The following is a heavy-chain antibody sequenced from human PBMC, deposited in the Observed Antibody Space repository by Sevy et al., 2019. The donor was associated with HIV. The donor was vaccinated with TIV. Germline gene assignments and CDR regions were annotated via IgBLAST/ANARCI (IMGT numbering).Heavy chain of an antibody. Sequence: GGSLRLSCAASGFTFSSYSMNWVRQAPGKGLESVAVISYDKVNTYHSDSVKGRFTISRDNSKNTLYLQMNSLRPEDTAVYYCARDGGGDYFDYWGQGTLVTVSS. V-gene: IGHV3-30*03. CDR2: ISYDKVNT. CDR1: GFTFSSYS. D-gene: IGHD3-16*01. CDR3: ARDGGGDYFDY. J-gene: IGHJ4*02.